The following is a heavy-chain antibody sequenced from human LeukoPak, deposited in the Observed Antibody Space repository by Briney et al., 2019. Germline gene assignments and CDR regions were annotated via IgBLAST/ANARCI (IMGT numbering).Heavy chain of an antibody. V-gene: IGHV3-9*01. J-gene: IGHJ4*02. CDR3: AKDISYYFDTSGFDY. CDR2: IRWNSDNI. CDR1: GFIFDDYA. D-gene: IGHD3-22*01. Sequence: GGSLRLSCAASGFIFDDYAMHWVRQAPGKGLEWVAGIRWNSDNIGYADSVKGRFTISRDNAKNSLYLQMNSLRAEDTALYYCAKDISYYFDTSGFDYWGQGTLVTVSS.